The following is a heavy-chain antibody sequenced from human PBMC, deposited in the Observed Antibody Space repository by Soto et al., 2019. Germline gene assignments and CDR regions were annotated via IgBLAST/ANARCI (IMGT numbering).Heavy chain of an antibody. D-gene: IGHD6-13*01. J-gene: IGHJ4*02. Sequence: EVQLVESGGGLVQPGRSLRLSCAASGFTFDDYAMHWVRQAPGKGLEWVSGISWNSGSIGYADSVKGRFTISRDNAKNSLYLQMNSLRAEDTALYYCAKVGSSWYEGFDYWGQGTLVTVSS. CDR1: GFTFDDYA. CDR2: ISWNSGSI. CDR3: AKVGSSWYEGFDY. V-gene: IGHV3-9*01.